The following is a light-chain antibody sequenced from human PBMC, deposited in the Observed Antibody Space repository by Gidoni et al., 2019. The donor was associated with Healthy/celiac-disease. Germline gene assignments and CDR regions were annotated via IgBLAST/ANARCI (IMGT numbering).Light chain of an antibody. CDR3: QQYNNWPPLT. V-gene: IGKV3-15*01. J-gene: IGKJ4*01. CDR1: QSVSSN. CDR2: GAS. Sequence: EIVMTRSPATLSVSPGERATLSCRASQSVSSNLAWYQQKPGQAPRLLIYGASTRAIGIPARFSGSGSGTEFTLTISSLQSEDFAVYYCQQYNNWPPLTFGGGTKVEIK.